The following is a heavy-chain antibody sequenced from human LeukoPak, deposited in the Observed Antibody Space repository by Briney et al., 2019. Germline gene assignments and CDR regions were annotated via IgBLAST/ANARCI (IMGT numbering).Heavy chain of an antibody. D-gene: IGHD2-2*01. J-gene: IGHJ6*02. Sequence: SQTLSLTCTVSGGSISSGGYYWSWIRQHPGKGLEWIGYIYYSGSTYYNPSLKSRVTISVDTSKNQFSLKLSSVTAADTAVYYCARDMGCSSTSCWLNYGMDVWGQGTTVTVSS. V-gene: IGHV4-31*03. CDR2: IYYSGST. CDR1: GGSISSGGYY. CDR3: ARDMGCSSTSCWLNYGMDV.